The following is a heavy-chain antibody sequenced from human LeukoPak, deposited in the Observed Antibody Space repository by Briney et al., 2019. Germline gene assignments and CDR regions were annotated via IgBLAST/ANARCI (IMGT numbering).Heavy chain of an antibody. CDR3: AKDLISESYSYGYQRITRGREAFDI. D-gene: IGHD5-18*01. CDR1: GFTFSSYA. CDR2: ISGSGGST. J-gene: IGHJ3*02. V-gene: IGHV3-23*01. Sequence: PGGSLRLSCAASGFTFSSYAMSWVRQAPGKGLEWVSAISGSGGSTYYADSVKGRLTISRDNSKNTLYLQMNSLRAEDTAVYYCAKDLISESYSYGYQRITRGREAFDIWGQGTMVTVSS.